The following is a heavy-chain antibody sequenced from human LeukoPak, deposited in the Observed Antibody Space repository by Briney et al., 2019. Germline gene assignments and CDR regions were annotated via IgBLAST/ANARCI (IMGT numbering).Heavy chain of an antibody. CDR3: AKDAVNIVVVPAAIRY. J-gene: IGHJ4*02. CDR1: GLSAYG. Sequence: GGSLRLSCAASGLSAYGMIWVRQAPGKGLEWVSAISGSGGSTYYADSVKGRFTISRDNSKNTLYLQMNSLRAEDTAVYYCAKDAVNIVVVPAAIRYWGQGTLVTVSS. V-gene: IGHV3-23*01. CDR2: ISGSGGST. D-gene: IGHD2-2*01.